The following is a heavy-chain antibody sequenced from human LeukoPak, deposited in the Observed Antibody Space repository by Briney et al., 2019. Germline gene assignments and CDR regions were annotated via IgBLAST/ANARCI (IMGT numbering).Heavy chain of an antibody. J-gene: IGHJ4*02. Sequence: ASVKVSCKASGYTFTSYAMNWVRQAPGQGLEWMGWISAYNGNTNYAQKLQGRVTMTTDTSTSTAYMELRSLRSDDTAVYYCARDPIAARHKVFDYWGQGTLVTVSS. CDR2: ISAYNGNT. CDR1: GYTFTSYA. V-gene: IGHV1-18*01. CDR3: ARDPIAARHKVFDY. D-gene: IGHD6-6*01.